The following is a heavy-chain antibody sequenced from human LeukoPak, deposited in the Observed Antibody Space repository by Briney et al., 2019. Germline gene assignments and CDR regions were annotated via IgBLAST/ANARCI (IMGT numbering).Heavy chain of an antibody. CDR2: IYYSGST. V-gene: IGHV4-59*01. Sequence: SETLSLTCTVSGGSISSYYWSWIRHPPGKGLEWLGYIYYSGSTNYNPSLKSRVTISVDTSKNQFSLKLSSVTAADTAVYYCARDNWDIVVVPAANSHYYYYYMDVWGKGTTVTVSS. J-gene: IGHJ6*03. CDR1: GGSISSYY. D-gene: IGHD2-2*01. CDR3: ARDNWDIVVVPAANSHYYYYYMDV.